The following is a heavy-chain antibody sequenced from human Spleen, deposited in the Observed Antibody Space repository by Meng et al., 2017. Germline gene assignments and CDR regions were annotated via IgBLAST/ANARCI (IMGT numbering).Heavy chain of an antibody. D-gene: IGHD6-13*01. CDR2: IYYSGST. J-gene: IGHJ4*02. Sequence: SETLSLTCTVSGGSISSGGYYWSWIRQHPGKGLEWIGYIYYSGSTYYNPSLKSRVTISVDTSKNQFSLKLSSVTAADTAVYYCATVTRIAAAGTIDYWGQGTLVTVSS. CDR3: ATVTRIAAAGTIDY. V-gene: IGHV4-31*03. CDR1: GGSISSGGYY.